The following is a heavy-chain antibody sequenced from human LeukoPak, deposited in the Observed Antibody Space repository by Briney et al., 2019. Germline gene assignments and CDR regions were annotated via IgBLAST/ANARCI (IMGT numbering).Heavy chain of an antibody. J-gene: IGHJ4*02. Sequence: GGSLRLSCAASGFTFSSYEMNWVRQAPGKGLEWVSYISSSGSTIYYADSVKGRFTISRDNAKNSLYLQMNSLRAEDTAVYYCARDPNHSKVRPTGDYWGQGTMVTVSS. CDR2: ISSSGSTI. CDR3: ARDPNHSKVRPTGDY. D-gene: IGHD3-10*01. V-gene: IGHV3-48*03. CDR1: GFTFSSYE.